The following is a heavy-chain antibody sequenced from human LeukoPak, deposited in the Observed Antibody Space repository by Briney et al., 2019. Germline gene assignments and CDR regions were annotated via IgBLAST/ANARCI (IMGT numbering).Heavy chain of an antibody. V-gene: IGHV1-69*04. CDR1: GGTFSSYA. Sequence: ASVKVSCKASGGTFSSYAISWVRQAPGQGLEWMGRIIPILGIANYAQKFQGRVTITADKSTSTAYMELSSLRSEDTAVYYCARGTWELGGLGMDVWGQGTTVTVSS. D-gene: IGHD1-26*01. CDR3: ARGTWELGGLGMDV. J-gene: IGHJ6*02. CDR2: IIPILGIA.